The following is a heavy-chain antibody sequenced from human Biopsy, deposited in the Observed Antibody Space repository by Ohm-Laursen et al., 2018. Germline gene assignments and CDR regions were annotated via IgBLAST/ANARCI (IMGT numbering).Heavy chain of an antibody. D-gene: IGHD1-7*01. J-gene: IGHJ4*01. CDR1: GFTFNIYA. Sequence: SLRLSCTASGFTFNIYAMNWVRQAPGKGLEWVSTISGTTTKTYYADSVKGRFTISRDNSKNTVSLQMDSLRAEDTALFYCARDYHWDYLGIGHWGHGTLVTLSP. CDR3: ARDYHWDYLGIGH. V-gene: IGHV3-23*01. CDR2: ISGTTTKT.